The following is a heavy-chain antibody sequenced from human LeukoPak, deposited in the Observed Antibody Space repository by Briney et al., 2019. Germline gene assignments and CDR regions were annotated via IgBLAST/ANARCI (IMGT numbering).Heavy chain of an antibody. CDR1: GDTFSSYA. J-gene: IGHJ4*02. V-gene: IGHV1-69*05. Sequence: SVKVSCKASGDTFSSYAISWVRQAPGQGLEWMGGIIPIFGTANYAQKFQGRVTMTRNTTISTAYMELSSLRSEDTAVYYCARDHRKVYYGSWGQGTLVTVSS. CDR2: IIPIFGTA. D-gene: IGHD3-10*01. CDR3: ARDHRKVYYGS.